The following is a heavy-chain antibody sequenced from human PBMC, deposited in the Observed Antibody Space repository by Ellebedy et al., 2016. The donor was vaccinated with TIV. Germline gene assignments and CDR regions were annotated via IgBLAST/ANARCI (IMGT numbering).Heavy chain of an antibody. J-gene: IGHJ2*01. CDR2: INHSGST. Sequence: MPSETLSLTCAVSGGSISSSNWWSWVRQPPGKGLEWIGEINHSGSTNYNPSLKSRVTISVDTSKNQFSLKLSSVTAADTAVYYCARSIGDWYFDLWGRGTLVTVSS. CDR3: ARSIGDWYFDL. CDR1: GGSISSSNW. D-gene: IGHD3-3*01. V-gene: IGHV4-4*02.